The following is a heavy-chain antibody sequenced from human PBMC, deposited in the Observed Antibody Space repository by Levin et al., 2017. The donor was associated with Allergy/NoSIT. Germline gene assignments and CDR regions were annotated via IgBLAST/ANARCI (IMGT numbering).Heavy chain of an antibody. Sequence: PSETLSLTCTVSGGSISSSSYYWGWIRQPPGKGLEWIGSIYYSGSTYYNPSLKSRVTISVDTSKNQFSLKLSSVTAADTAVYYCARLVFAATKEDYYYYYGMDVWGQGTTVTVSS. CDR2: IYYSGST. V-gene: IGHV4-39*01. CDR1: GGSISSSSYY. D-gene: IGHD5-12*01. CDR3: ARLVFAATKEDYYYYYGMDV. J-gene: IGHJ6*02.